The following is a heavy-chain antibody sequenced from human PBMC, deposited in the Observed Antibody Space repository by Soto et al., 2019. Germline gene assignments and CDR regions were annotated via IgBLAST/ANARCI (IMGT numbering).Heavy chain of an antibody. CDR1: GGTFSSYA. J-gene: IGHJ4*02. CDR3: ARNAPYDYGDYAPWDY. Sequence: SVKVSCKASGGTFSSYAISWVRQAPGQGLEWMGGIIPIFGTANYAQKFQGRVTITADESTSTAYMELSSLRSEDTAVYYCARNAPYDYGDYAPWDYWGQGTLVTVSS. V-gene: IGHV1-69*13. D-gene: IGHD4-17*01. CDR2: IIPIFGTA.